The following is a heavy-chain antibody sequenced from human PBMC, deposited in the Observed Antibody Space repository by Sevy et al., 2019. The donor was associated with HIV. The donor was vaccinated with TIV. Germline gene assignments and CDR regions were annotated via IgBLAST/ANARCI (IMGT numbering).Heavy chain of an antibody. J-gene: IGHJ4*01. Sequence: GGSLGLSCVVFGLRFGSHAMSWVRQPPGRGLEWVPGMSGRGVSGGYADSVKGRFTFSRDNSKNTVYLQMNSLRAEDTALYYCAKDVPDQSWYDDFWSGSPCFDYWGRGTPVTVSS. D-gene: IGHD3-3*01. CDR1: GLRFGSHA. V-gene: IGHV3-23*01. CDR2: MSGRGVSG. CDR3: AKDVPDQSWYDDFWSGSPCFDY.